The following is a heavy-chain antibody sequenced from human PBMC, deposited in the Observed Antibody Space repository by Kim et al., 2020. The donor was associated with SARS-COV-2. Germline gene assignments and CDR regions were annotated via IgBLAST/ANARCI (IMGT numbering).Heavy chain of an antibody. V-gene: IGHV1-3*01. Sequence: ASVKVSCKASGYTFYTYAMHWVRQAPGQRLEWMGWINGGNGYTEYSQKFQGRVTITRDTSAQTAYMELRSLRYEDTALYYCARDHRNNSGYYSFDYWGRGTLVTVSS. D-gene: IGHD3-22*01. CDR2: INGGNGYT. J-gene: IGHJ4*02. CDR1: GYTFYTYA. CDR3: ARDHRNNSGYYSFDY.